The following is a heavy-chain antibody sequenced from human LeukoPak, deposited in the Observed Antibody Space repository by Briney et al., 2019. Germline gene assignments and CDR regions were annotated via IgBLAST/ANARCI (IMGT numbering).Heavy chain of an antibody. J-gene: IGHJ4*02. Sequence: PGGSLRLSCAASGFTFTSFSFNWVRQAPGKGLEGVSSINTVATYIYYADSVRGRFTISRDNAKNSVYLQMDSLRAEDTGVYYCARLRRNGDSGGFYYYYDYWGQGTLVTVSS. V-gene: IGHV3-21*01. CDR3: ARLRRNGDSGGFYYYYDY. CDR1: GFTFTSFS. CDR2: INTVATYI. D-gene: IGHD3-22*01.